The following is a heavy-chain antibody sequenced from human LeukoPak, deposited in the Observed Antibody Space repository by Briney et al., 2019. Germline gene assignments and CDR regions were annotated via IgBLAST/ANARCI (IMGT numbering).Heavy chain of an antibody. CDR3: ATNSVPEF. V-gene: IGHV3-30*02. D-gene: IGHD4-23*01. CDR1: GFTFRIYG. CDR2: IRYDGSEK. Sequence: PGGSLRLSCAASGFTFRIYGMYWVRQAPGKGLEWVAFIRYDGSEKYYADSVKGRFTTSRDNSKNTLYLQMKSLRPEDTAVYYCATNSVPEFWGQGNLVTVSS. J-gene: IGHJ4*02.